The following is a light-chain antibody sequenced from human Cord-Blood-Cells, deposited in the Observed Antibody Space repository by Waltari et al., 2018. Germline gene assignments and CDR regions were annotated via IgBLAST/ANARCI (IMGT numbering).Light chain of an antibody. V-gene: IGLV2-23*01. CDR1: SSDVGSYNL. Sequence: QSALTQPASVSGSPGQSITISCTGTSSDVGSYNLVSWYQQHPGKAPKLMIYEGSRRPSGFSNRFSASKSGDTASLTISGLQAEGEADYYCCSYAGSSTWVFGGGTKLTVL. CDR2: EGS. CDR3: CSYAGSSTWV. J-gene: IGLJ3*02.